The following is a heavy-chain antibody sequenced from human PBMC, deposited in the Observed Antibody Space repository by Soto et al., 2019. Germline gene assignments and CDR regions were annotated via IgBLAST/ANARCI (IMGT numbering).Heavy chain of an antibody. J-gene: IGHJ4*02. D-gene: IGHD6-19*01. V-gene: IGHV1-46*01. CDR1: GYTFTTYF. CDR2: INPSDGTA. CDR3: ARVQFVSGWRCAGDY. Sequence: QVQLVQSGAEVKKPGASVKVSCKASGYTFTTYFMHWVRQAPGQGLEWMGIINPSDGTATYAQKFQGRVTMTRDTSTSTVYIELSSLRSEDTAVYYCARVQFVSGWRCAGDYWGQGTLVTVSS.